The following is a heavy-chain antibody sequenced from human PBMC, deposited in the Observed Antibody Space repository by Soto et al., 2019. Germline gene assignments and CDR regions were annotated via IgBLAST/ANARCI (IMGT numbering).Heavy chain of an antibody. CDR2: ISSSSTTK. D-gene: IGHD6-19*01. Sequence: EVQLVESGGGLVQPGGSLRLSCEASGFTFSSYSMNWVRQAPGKGLEWVSYISSSSTTKYYADSVKGRFTISRDNAKNSLYLKMNSLRDEDTAVYYCARPSSGWDIWFDPWGKGTLVIVSS. CDR1: GFTFSSYS. CDR3: ARPSSGWDIWFDP. V-gene: IGHV3-48*02. J-gene: IGHJ5*02.